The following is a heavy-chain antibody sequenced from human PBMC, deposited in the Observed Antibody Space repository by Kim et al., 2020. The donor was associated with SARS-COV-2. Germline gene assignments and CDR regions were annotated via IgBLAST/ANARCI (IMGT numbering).Heavy chain of an antibody. Sequence: SETLSLTCTVSGGSISSSSYYWGWIRQPPGKGLEWIGSSYYSGSTYYNPSLKSRVTISVDTSKNQFSLKLSSVTAADTAVYYCAGPPVDSGGRTIFGVATLTGYFQHWGQGTLVTVSS. CDR3: AGPPVDSGGRTIFGVATLTGYFQH. J-gene: IGHJ1*01. V-gene: IGHV4-39*01. CDR1: GGSISSSSYY. CDR2: SYYSGST. D-gene: IGHD3-3*01.